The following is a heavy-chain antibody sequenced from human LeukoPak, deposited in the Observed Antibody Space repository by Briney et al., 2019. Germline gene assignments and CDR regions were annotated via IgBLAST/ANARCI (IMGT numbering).Heavy chain of an antibody. V-gene: IGHV1-2*02. J-gene: IGHJ4*02. CDR3: ARGAYYNFWSGFYYSPHFDY. Sequence: SVNVACKAARYTFSSGYYLHGVRQATGQGLEWMGWINPNKGDTHYAQKVQGRVTMTRDTAISTAYMELSRLRSDDAAVYFCARGAYYNFWSGFYYSPHFDYWGQGTLVTVSS. D-gene: IGHD3-3*01. CDR1: RYTFSSGYY. CDR2: INPNKGDT.